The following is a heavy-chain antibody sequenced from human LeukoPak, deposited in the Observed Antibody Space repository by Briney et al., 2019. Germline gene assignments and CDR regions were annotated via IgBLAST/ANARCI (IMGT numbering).Heavy chain of an antibody. CDR2: IVVGSGNT. J-gene: IGHJ4*02. V-gene: IGHV1-58*02. CDR3: AASSSGYTGLFDY. Sequence: GASVKVSCKASGFTFTSSAMQWVRQARGQRLEWIGWIVVGSGNTNYAQKFQERVTITRDMSTSTAYMELSSLRSEDTAVYYCAASSSGYTGLFDYWGQGTLVTVSS. D-gene: IGHD3-22*01. CDR1: GFTFTSSA.